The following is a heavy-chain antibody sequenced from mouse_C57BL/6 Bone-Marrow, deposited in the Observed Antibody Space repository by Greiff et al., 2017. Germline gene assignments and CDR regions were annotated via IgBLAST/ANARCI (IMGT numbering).Heavy chain of an antibody. V-gene: IGHV1-72*01. Sequence: QVQLQQPGAELVKPGASVKLSCKASGYTFTSYWMHWVKQRPGRGLEWIGRLDPSSGGTKYNEKFKSKATLTVDTPSSTAYMQLSRLTFEDSAVYVCARAPSWNRAWFAYWGKGTLVTVSA. D-gene: IGHD3-3*01. CDR2: LDPSSGGT. CDR1: GYTFTSYW. J-gene: IGHJ3*01. CDR3: ARAPSWNRAWFAY.